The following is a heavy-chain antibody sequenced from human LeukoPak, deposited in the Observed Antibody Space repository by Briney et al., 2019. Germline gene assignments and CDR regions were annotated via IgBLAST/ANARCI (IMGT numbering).Heavy chain of an antibody. D-gene: IGHD3-10*01. Sequence: GGSLRLSCAASGFTFSSYAMHWVRQAPGKGLEWVAVTSYDGSNKYYADSVKGRFTISRDNSKNTLYLQMNSLRAEDTAVYYCARERWFGDSAFDYWGQGTLVTVSS. J-gene: IGHJ4*02. V-gene: IGHV3-30*04. CDR2: TSYDGSNK. CDR1: GFTFSSYA. CDR3: ARERWFGDSAFDY.